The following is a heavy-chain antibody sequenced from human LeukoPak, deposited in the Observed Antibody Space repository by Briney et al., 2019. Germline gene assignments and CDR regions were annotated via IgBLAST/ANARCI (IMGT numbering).Heavy chain of an antibody. CDR1: GFTFSSYA. D-gene: IGHD4-17*01. CDR3: ARDDYGDYGLGFDY. Sequence: GGSLRLSCAASGFTFSSYAMHWVRQAPGKGLEWVAVLSYDGSNKNYADSVRGRFTISRDNSKNTLFLQMNSLRGEDTAVYYCARDDYGDYGLGFDYWGQGTLATVSS. J-gene: IGHJ4*02. V-gene: IGHV3-30*04. CDR2: LSYDGSNK.